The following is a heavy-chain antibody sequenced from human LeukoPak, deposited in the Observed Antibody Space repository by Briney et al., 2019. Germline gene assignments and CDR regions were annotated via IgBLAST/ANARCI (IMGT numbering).Heavy chain of an antibody. CDR3: ARGYSSGWYEIDY. D-gene: IGHD6-19*01. CDR1: GGTFSSYA. CDR2: IIPIFGTA. V-gene: IGHV1-69*05. Sequence: SVKVSCKASGGTFSSYAISWVRQAPGQGLEWMGGIIPIFGTANYAQKFQGRVTVNRDTSASTAYMELSSLRSEDTAVYYCARGYSSGWYEIDYWGQGTLVTVSS. J-gene: IGHJ4*02.